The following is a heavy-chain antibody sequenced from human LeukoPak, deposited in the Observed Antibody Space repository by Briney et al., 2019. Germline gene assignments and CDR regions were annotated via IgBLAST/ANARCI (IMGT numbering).Heavy chain of an antibody. D-gene: IGHD3-3*01. Sequence: PSETLSLTCGVSGGSFSGSYWGWIRQPPGNGLEWIGGINLSGSTNYNSSLTSRVTISLDTSKTQSSPNLSSVTTPPTAVYYSARLSIPLFGVVTAHFASSGQGTLVAVS. CDR3: ARLSIPLFGVVTAHFAS. CDR2: INLSGST. J-gene: IGHJ4*02. V-gene: IGHV4-34*01. CDR1: GGSFSGSY.